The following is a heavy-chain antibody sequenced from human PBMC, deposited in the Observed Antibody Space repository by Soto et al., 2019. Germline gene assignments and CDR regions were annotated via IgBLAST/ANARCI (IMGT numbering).Heavy chain of an antibody. CDR1: GFSLSTSGVG. J-gene: IGHJ4*02. CDR2: IYWDDDK. D-gene: IGHD3-22*01. V-gene: IGHV2-5*02. Sequence: QITLKESGPTLVKPTQTLTLTCTFSGFSLSTSGVGVGWIRQPPGKALEWLALIYWDDDKRYSPSLKSRLTIATDASKNHVVLTVTNMDPGDTATFCCVHMSYYRDSGGYGWLYFDYWGQGPLVTVSS. CDR3: VHMSYYRDSGGYGWLYFDY.